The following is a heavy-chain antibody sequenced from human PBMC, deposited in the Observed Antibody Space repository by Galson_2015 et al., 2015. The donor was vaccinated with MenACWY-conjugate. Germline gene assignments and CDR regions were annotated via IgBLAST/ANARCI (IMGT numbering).Heavy chain of an antibody. J-gene: IGHJ3*02. Sequence: SVKVSCKASGGTFSKYAISWLRQAPGQGPEWMGAINPVFGAANYAQKFQERLTISADGSTSTAYRALASLRSEDTAVYYCAKHVRPSAMVHTIPGNDAFDIWGQGTRVTVSS. V-gene: IGHV1-69*13. CDR3: AKHVRPSAMVHTIPGNDAFDI. D-gene: IGHD2-8*01. CDR2: INPVFGAA. CDR1: GGTFSKYA.